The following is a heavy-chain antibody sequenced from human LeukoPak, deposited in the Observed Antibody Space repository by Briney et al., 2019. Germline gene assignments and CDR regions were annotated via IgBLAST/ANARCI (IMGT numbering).Heavy chain of an antibody. V-gene: IGHV4-59*12. CDR3: ARDRVDYGGNEAGFDY. CDR1: GGSISSDY. CDR2: IHDSGST. D-gene: IGHD4-23*01. J-gene: IGHJ4*02. Sequence: SETLSLTCTVSGGSISSDYWSWIRQTPGKGLEWIGYIHDSGSTNYNPSLKSRVTISVDTSKNQFSLKLRSVTAADTAVYYCARDRVDYGGNEAGFDYWGQGTLVIVSS.